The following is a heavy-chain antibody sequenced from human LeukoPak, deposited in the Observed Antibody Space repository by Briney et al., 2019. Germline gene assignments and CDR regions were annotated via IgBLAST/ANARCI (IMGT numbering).Heavy chain of an antibody. Sequence: ASVTVSLKSAGYAFTFYGFSWLGQAQARGLEWVGWIVTYKGNTNYAQKIQGRVTMTTDTSTSTAYMELRSLRSDGPAVYYCAGFELERYYYVGMVVWGHGTPVTVSS. D-gene: IGHD3/OR15-3a*01. CDR3: AGFELERYYYVGMVV. J-gene: IGHJ6*02. CDR1: GYAFTFYG. V-gene: IGHV1-18*01. CDR2: IVTYKGNT.